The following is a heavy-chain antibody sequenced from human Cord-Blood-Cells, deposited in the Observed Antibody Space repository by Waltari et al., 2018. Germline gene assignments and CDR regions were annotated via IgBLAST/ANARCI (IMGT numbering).Heavy chain of an antibody. Sequence: QVQLQQWGAGLLKPSAPLSLTCAGYGGSFRGSYCNWIRQPPGKGLECIGEINHSGSTNYNPSLKSRVTISVDTSKNQFSLKLSSVTAADTAVYYCARGWGGHWYFDLWGRGTLVTVSS. CDR3: ARGWGGHWYFDL. D-gene: IGHD7-27*01. V-gene: IGHV4-34*01. J-gene: IGHJ2*01. CDR2: INHSGST. CDR1: GGSFRGSY.